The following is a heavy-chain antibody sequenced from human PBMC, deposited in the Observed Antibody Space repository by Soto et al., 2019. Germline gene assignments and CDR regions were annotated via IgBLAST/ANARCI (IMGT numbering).Heavy chain of an antibody. D-gene: IGHD3-22*01. CDR3: ARSPYYYDSRFDY. V-gene: IGHV4-31*03. J-gene: IGHJ4*02. CDR2: IYYSGST. Sequence: PSETLSLTCTVSGGSISSGGYYWSWIRQHPGKGLEWIGYIYYSGSTYYNPSLKSRVTISVDTSKNQFSLKLSSVTAADTAVYYCARSPYYYDSRFDYWGQGTLVTVSS. CDR1: GGSISSGGYY.